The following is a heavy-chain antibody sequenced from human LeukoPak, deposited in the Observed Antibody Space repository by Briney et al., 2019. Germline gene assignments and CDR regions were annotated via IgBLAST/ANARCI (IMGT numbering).Heavy chain of an antibody. Sequence: GGSLRLSCAASGFTFSSYGMPWVRQAPGKGLEWVAFIRYDGSNKYYADSVKGRFTISRDNSKNTLYLQMNSLRAEDTAVYYCAKEDSGSYYYYYYYMDVWGKGTTVTVSS. CDR1: GFTFSSYG. CDR3: AKEDSGSYYYYYYYMDV. CDR2: IRYDGSNK. J-gene: IGHJ6*03. D-gene: IGHD1-26*01. V-gene: IGHV3-30*02.